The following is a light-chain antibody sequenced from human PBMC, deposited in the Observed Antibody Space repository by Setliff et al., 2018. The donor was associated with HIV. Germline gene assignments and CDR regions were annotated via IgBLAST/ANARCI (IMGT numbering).Light chain of an antibody. CDR3: SSYTIYKTVI. Sequence: SALIQPASVSGSPGQSITLSCTGTISDIGTYNYVSWYQQHPGKAPKLLIYDVTKRPSGLSFRFSGSKSVYTAYLTISGLQAEDEADYYCSSYTIYKTVIFGGGTKVTVL. CDR2: DVT. J-gene: IGLJ2*01. CDR1: ISDIGTYNY. V-gene: IGLV2-14*01.